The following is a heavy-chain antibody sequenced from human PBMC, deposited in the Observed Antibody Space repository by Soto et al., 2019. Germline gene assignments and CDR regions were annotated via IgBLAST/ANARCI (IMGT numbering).Heavy chain of an antibody. D-gene: IGHD7-27*01. CDR1: GGSFSGYY. Sequence: SETLSLTCAVYGGSFSGYYWSWIRQPPGKGLEWIGEINHSGSTTYNPSLKSPVTISVDTSKNQFSRKLSSVTAADTAVYYCAISHEKLGTDDGGSFDYWGQGTLVTVSS. J-gene: IGHJ4*02. V-gene: IGHV4-34*01. CDR2: INHSGST. CDR3: AISHEKLGTDDGGSFDY.